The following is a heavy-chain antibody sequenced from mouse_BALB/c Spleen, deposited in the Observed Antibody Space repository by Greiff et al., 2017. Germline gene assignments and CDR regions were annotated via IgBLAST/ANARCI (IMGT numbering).Heavy chain of an antibody. D-gene: IGHD2-1*01. Sequence: DVQLQESGGGLVKPGGSLKLSCAASGFTFSSYAMSWVRQSPEKRLEWVAETSSGGSYTYYPDTVTGRFTISRDNAKNTMYLEMSSLRSEDTAMYYCARVGNYTYYAMDYWGQGTSVTVSA. V-gene: IGHV5-9-4*01. CDR1: GFTFSSYA. J-gene: IGHJ4*01. CDR2: TSSGGSYT. CDR3: ARVGNYTYYAMDY.